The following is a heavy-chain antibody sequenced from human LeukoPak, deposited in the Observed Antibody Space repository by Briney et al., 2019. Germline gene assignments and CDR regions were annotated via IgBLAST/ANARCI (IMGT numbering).Heavy chain of an antibody. CDR1: GYSFTSYW. CDR2: IDPSDSYT. CDR3: ARRRYSSSSGGIFDP. D-gene: IGHD6-6*01. V-gene: IGHV5-10-1*01. J-gene: IGHJ5*02. Sequence: GESLRISCKGSGYSFTSYWISWVRQMPGKGLEWMGRIDPSDSYTNYSPSFQGHVTISADKSISTAYLQWSSLKASDTAMYYCARRRYSSSSGGIFDPWGQGTLVTVSS.